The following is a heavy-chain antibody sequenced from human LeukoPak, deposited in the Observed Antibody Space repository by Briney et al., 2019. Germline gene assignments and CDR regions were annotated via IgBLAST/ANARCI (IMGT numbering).Heavy chain of an antibody. CDR1: GFTFSSYA. CDR2: ISGSGGST. V-gene: IGHV3-23*01. D-gene: IGHD1-26*01. J-gene: IGHJ4*02. Sequence: PGASLRLSCAASGFTFSSYAMSWVRQAPGKGLEWVSAISGSGGSTYYADSVKGRFTISRDNSKNTLYLQMNSLRAEDTAVYYCAKELFGGGSYYGPLVFDYWGQGTLVTVSS. CDR3: AKELFGGGSYYGPLVFDY.